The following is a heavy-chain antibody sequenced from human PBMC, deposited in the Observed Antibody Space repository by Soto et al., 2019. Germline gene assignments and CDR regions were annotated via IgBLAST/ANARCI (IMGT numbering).Heavy chain of an antibody. V-gene: IGHV3-23*01. CDR1: GFTFSSYA. Sequence: EVQLLESGGGLVQPGGSLRLSCAASGFTFSSYAMSWVRQAPGKGLEWVSAISGSGGSTYYADSVKGRCTISRDNSKNTLYLHMNSLRAEDTAVYYCAKRGGPDYYGSGSYYLFKAPFDPWGQGTLVTVSS. J-gene: IGHJ5*02. CDR3: AKRGGPDYYGSGSYYLFKAPFDP. CDR2: ISGSGGST. D-gene: IGHD3-10*01.